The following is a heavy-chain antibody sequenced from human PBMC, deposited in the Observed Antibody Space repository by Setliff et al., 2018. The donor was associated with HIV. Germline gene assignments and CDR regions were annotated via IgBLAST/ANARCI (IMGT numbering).Heavy chain of an antibody. CDR1: GYSVSSGYY. CDR3: ARIIMPRGGAFDI. V-gene: IGHV4-4*09. J-gene: IGHJ3*02. Sequence: PSETLSLTCAVSGYSVSSGYYWSWIRQPPGKGLEWIGYIYTSGSTNYNPSLKSRVTISVDTSKNQFSLKLNSVTAADTAVYYCARIIMPRGGAFDIWGQGTMVTVSS. D-gene: IGHD3-10*01. CDR2: IYTSGST.